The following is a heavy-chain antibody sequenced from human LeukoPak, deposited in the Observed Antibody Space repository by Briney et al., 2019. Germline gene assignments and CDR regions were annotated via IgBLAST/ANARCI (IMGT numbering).Heavy chain of an antibody. J-gene: IGHJ4*02. CDR3: ARDVGGYYIDY. Sequence: SQTLSLTCTVSGGSISSGDYYWSWIRQPPGKGLEWIGYIYYSGSTYYNLSLKSRVTISVDTSKNQFSLKLSSVTAADTAVYYCARDVGGYYIDYWGQGTLVTVSS. CDR1: GGSISSGDYY. D-gene: IGHD3-3*01. CDR2: IYYSGST. V-gene: IGHV4-30-4*08.